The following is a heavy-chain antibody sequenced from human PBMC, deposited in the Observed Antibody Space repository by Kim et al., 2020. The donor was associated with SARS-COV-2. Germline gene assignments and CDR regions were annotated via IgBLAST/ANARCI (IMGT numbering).Heavy chain of an antibody. J-gene: IGHJ4*02. V-gene: IGHV6-1*01. Sequence: SQTLSLTCAISGDSVSSNSAAWNWIRQSPSRGLEWLGRTYYRSKWYYDYAISVKSRITLNPDTSKNQFSLQLNSVTPEDTAVYYCVGGGVWNIWGQGTLVTVSS. CDR2: TYYRSKWYY. D-gene: IGHD1-1*01. CDR1: GDSVSSNSAA. CDR3: VGGGVWNI.